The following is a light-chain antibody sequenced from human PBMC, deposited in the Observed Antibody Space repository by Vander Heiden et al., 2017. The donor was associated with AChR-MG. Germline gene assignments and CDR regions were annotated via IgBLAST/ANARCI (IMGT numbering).Light chain of an antibody. J-gene: IGKJ1*01. Sequence: DIQMTQSPSSLSASVGDRVTITCRASPSISSWLAWYKQKPGKAPKLLIYKASSLESGGPSKFSGSGSGTEFTLTISGLQPDDFATYYCQQYNSYPWTFGQGTKVEIK. CDR3: QQYNSYPWT. CDR2: KAS. CDR1: PSISSW. V-gene: IGKV1-5*03.